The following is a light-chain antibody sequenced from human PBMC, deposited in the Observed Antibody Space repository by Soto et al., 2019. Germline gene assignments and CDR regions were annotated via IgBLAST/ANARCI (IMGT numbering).Light chain of an antibody. CDR2: GAS. CDR1: QSVSRN. J-gene: IGKJ4*01. V-gene: IGKV3-15*01. CDR3: QQYNDWPPNLT. Sequence: EIVMTQSPATLSVSPGERATLSCRASQSVSRNLAWYQQKPGQAHRLLIYGASASATGIPGRFSGSGSGTEFTLTISSLQSEDFAVYYCQQYNDWPPNLTFGGGTKVEIK.